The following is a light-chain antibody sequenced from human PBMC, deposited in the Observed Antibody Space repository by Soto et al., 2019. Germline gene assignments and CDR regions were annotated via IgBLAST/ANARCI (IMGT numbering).Light chain of an antibody. V-gene: IGLV2-11*01. CDR2: DVS. Sequence: QSALTQPRSVSGSPGQSVTISCTGTSSDVGAYVYVSWYQQHPGKAPKLIIYDVSKRPSGVPDRFSGSKSGNTASLTISGLQAEDEAAYYCCSYAGSQTWVFGGGTKLTVL. J-gene: IGLJ3*02. CDR3: CSYAGSQTWV. CDR1: SSDVGAYVY.